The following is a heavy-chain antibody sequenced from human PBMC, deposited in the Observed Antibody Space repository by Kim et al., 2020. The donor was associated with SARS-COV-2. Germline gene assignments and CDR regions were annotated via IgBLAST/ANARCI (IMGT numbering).Heavy chain of an antibody. CDR2: ISWKSDKI. CDR3: ARDQIPRPDYFYFYYMDV. D-gene: IGHD2-21*01. V-gene: IGHV3-9*01. J-gene: IGHJ6*03. Sequence: GGSLRLSCAASGFNVGDYAMYWVRQIPGKGLEWVSSISWKSDKIGYADSVRGRFTISRDNAKNSVYLQMNSLRPEDTALYYCARDQIPRPDYFYFYYMDVWGKGPTVTVSS. CDR1: GFNVGDYA.